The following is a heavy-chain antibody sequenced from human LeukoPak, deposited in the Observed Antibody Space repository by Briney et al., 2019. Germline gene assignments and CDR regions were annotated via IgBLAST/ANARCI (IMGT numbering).Heavy chain of an antibody. V-gene: IGHV3-23*01. J-gene: IGHJ4*02. D-gene: IGHD3-3*01. Sequence: AGGSVRLSCAAAGLTFRSYAILWLRQAPGKGLEWVSAICGGSCSTYHAHSVKGRFTISRDNSKTTIYLQMTSLRAEDAAVYYCAKDRGSSAGHYTDYYFDYWGQGTLVTVSS. CDR3: AKDRGSSAGHYTDYYFDY. CDR1: GLTFRSYA. CDR2: ICGGSCST.